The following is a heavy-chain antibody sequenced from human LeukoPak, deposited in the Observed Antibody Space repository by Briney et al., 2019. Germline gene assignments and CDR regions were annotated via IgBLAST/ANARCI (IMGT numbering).Heavy chain of an antibody. V-gene: IGHV3-48*01. D-gene: IGHD2-2*01. CDR1: GFTFSSYS. CDR3: ARGKIVVVPAAPTIGGMFDY. Sequence: GGSLRLSCAASGFTFSSYSMNWVRQAPGKGLEWVSYISSSSSTIYYADSVKGRFTISRDNAKNSLYLQMNSLRAEDTAVYYCARGKIVVVPAAPTIGGMFDYWGQGTLVTVSS. J-gene: IGHJ4*02. CDR2: ISSSSSTI.